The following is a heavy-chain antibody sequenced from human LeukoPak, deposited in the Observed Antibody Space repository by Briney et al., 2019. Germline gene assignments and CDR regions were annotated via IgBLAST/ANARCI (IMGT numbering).Heavy chain of an antibody. CDR1: GFTFSSYS. J-gene: IGHJ6*02. Sequence: PGGSLRLSCAASGFTFSSYSMNWVRQAPGKGLEWVSSISSSSSYIYYADSVKGRFTISRDNAKNSLYLQMNSLRAEDTAVYYCARDRNGWYFPPDRNYGMDVWGQGTTVTVSS. D-gene: IGHD6-19*01. V-gene: IGHV3-21*01. CDR3: ARDRNGWYFPPDRNYGMDV. CDR2: ISSSSSYI.